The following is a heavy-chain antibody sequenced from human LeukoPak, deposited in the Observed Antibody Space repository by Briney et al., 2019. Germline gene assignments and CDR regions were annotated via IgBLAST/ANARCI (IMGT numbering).Heavy chain of an antibody. V-gene: IGHV4-59*01. CDR3: ARGGGSWYADY. J-gene: IGHJ4*02. CDR1: GGSINYYY. Sequence: PSETLSLTCTVSGGSINYYYWTWIRQPPGEGLEWIGHIYYNGTTRYKPSLKSRVTISLDMSKKQISLKLNSLTAADTAVYYCARGGGSWYADYWGQGTLVTVSS. D-gene: IGHD6-13*01. CDR2: IYYNGTT.